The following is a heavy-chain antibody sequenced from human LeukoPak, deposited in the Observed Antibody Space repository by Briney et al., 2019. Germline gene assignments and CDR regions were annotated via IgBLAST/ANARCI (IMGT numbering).Heavy chain of an antibody. D-gene: IGHD6-19*01. J-gene: IGHJ4*02. CDR2: IYYSGST. CDR1: GGSIISSSYY. CDR3: ARVAVALPDY. Sequence: SETLSLTCTVSGGSIISSSYYWGWIRQPPGKGLEWIGSIYYSGSTYYNPSLKSRVTISVDTSKNQFSLKLSSVTAADTAVYYCARVAVALPDYWGQGTLVTVSS. V-gene: IGHV4-39*07.